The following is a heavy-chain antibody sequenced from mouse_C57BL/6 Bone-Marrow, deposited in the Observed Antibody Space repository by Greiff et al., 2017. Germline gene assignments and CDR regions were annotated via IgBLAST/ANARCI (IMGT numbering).Heavy chain of an antibody. CDR3: AKSSGFAY. Sequence: VQVVESGAELARPGASVTLSCKASGYTFTSYGISWVKQRTGQGLEWIGEIYPRSGNTYYNEKFKGKATLTADKSSSTAYMELRSLTSEDSAVYFCAKSSGFAYWGQGTLVTVSA. D-gene: IGHD1-1*01. J-gene: IGHJ3*01. V-gene: IGHV1-81*01. CDR2: IYPRSGNT. CDR1: GYTFTSYG.